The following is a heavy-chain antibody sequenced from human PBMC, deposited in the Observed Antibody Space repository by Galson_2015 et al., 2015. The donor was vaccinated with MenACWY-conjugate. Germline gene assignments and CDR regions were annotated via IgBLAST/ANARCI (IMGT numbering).Heavy chain of an antibody. CDR2: ISGSGGST. D-gene: IGHD2-2*01. CDR1: GFTFSSSA. V-gene: IGHV3-23*01. Sequence: SLRLSCAASGFTFSSSAMSWVRQAPGKGLEWVSAISGSGGSTYYADPVKGRFTISRDNSKNTLYLQMNSLRAEDTAIYYCAKAYIVVIPDAAYDCWGQGTLVTVSS. CDR3: AKAYIVVIPDAAYDC. J-gene: IGHJ4*02.